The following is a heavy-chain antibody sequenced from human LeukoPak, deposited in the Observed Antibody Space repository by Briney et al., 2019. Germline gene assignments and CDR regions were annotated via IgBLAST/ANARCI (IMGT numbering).Heavy chain of an antibody. Sequence: PSETLSLTCTVSGGSISSSSYYWGWIRQPPGKGLEWIGSIYYSGSTCNNPSLKSRVTISVDASKNQFSLKLSSVTAADTAVYYCARGPAGYSSSWYRGWNNWFDPWGQGTLVTVSS. J-gene: IGHJ5*02. CDR3: ARGPAGYSSSWYRGWNNWFDP. V-gene: IGHV4-39*01. CDR1: GGSISSSSYY. CDR2: IYYSGST. D-gene: IGHD6-13*01.